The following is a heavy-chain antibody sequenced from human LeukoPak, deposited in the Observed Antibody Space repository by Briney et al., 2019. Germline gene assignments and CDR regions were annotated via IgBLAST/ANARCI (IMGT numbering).Heavy chain of an antibody. D-gene: IGHD3-10*02. V-gene: IGHV3-74*01. J-gene: IGHJ6*04. CDR3: AELGITMIGGV. CDR2: INHDGSNT. CDR1: GFTFSSFW. Sequence: GGSLRLSCAASGFTFSSFWMHWVRQAPGKGLVWVSRINHDGSNTNYADYVKGRFTISRDNAKNTMFLQMNSLRAEDTAVYYCAELGITMIGGVWGKGTTVTISS.